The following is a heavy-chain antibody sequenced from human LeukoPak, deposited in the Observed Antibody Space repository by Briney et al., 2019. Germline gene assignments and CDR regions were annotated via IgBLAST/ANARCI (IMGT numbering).Heavy chain of an antibody. CDR1: GYSFTSYW. D-gene: IGHD4-17*01. CDR3: ARQVTVTTYNDAFDI. Sequence: GESLKISCKGSGYSFTSYWLGWVRQMPGKGLEWMGIIYPGDSDTRYSPSFQGQVTISADKSISTAYLQWSSLKASDTAMYYCARQVTVTTYNDAFDIWGQGTMVTVSS. J-gene: IGHJ3*02. V-gene: IGHV5-51*01. CDR2: IYPGDSDT.